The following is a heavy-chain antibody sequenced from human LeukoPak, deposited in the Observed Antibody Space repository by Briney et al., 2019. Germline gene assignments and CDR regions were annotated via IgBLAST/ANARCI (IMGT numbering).Heavy chain of an antibody. D-gene: IGHD7-27*01. CDR3: ASGGLTGNWFDP. Sequence: GASVKVSCKASGGTFSSYAISWVRQAPGQGLEWMGRIIPILGIANYAQKFQGRVTITADKSTSTAYMEPSSLRSEDTAVYYCASGGLTGNWFDPWGQGTLVTVSS. CDR1: GGTFSSYA. CDR2: IIPILGIA. V-gene: IGHV1-69*04. J-gene: IGHJ5*02.